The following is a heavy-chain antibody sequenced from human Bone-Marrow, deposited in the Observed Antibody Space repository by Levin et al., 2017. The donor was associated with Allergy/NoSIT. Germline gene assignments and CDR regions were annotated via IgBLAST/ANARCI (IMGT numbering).Heavy chain of an antibody. J-gene: IGHJ4*02. Sequence: GGSLRLSCAASGFTFSSYAMHWVRQAPGKGLEWVAVISYDGSNKYYADSVKGRFTISRDNSKNTLYLQMNSLRAEDTAVYYCARDLGDEGYYGSGSPVRPLDYWGQGTLVTVSS. D-gene: IGHD3-10*01. CDR2: ISYDGSNK. CDR3: ARDLGDEGYYGSGSPVRPLDY. CDR1: GFTFSSYA. V-gene: IGHV3-30-3*01.